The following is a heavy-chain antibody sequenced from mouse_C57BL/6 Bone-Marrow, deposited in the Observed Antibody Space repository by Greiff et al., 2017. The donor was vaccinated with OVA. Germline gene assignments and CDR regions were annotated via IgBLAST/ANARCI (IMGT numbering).Heavy chain of an antibody. V-gene: IGHV1-81*01. Sequence: VKVMESGAELARPGASVKLSCKASGYTFTSYGISWVKQRTGQGLEWIGEIYPRSGNTYYNEKFKGKATLTADKSSSTAYMELRSLTSEDSAVYFCARKGAGTENYWGQGTTLTVSS. CDR1: GYTFTSYG. CDR3: ARKGAGTENY. CDR2: IYPRSGNT. J-gene: IGHJ2*01. D-gene: IGHD4-1*01.